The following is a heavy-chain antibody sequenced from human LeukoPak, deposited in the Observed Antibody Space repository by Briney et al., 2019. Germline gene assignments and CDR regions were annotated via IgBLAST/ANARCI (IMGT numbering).Heavy chain of an antibody. J-gene: IGHJ4*02. CDR1: GGSISSGGYS. Sequence: SQTLSLTCAVSGGSISSGGYSWSWIRQPPGKGLEWIGYIYHSGSTYYNPSLKSRVTISVDRSKNQFSLKLSSVTAADTAVYYCARGVGLGTFDYWGQGTLVTVSS. CDR3: ARGVGLGTFDY. V-gene: IGHV4-30-2*01. D-gene: IGHD3/OR15-3a*01. CDR2: IYHSGST.